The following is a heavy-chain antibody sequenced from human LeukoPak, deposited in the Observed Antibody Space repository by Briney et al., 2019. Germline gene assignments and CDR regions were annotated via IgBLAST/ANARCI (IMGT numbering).Heavy chain of an antibody. CDR3: ARAIFGVVIIYGRDYWSDP. CDR2: ISATGGTT. V-gene: IGHV3-23*01. J-gene: IGHJ5*02. D-gene: IGHD3-3*01. CDR1: GFTFSSYG. Sequence: SGGSLRLSCAASGFTFSSYGMSWVRQAPGKGLEWVSAISATGGTTYYADSVKGRFTISRDNSKNTLYLQMNSLRAEDTAVYYCARAIFGVVIIYGRDYWSDPWGQGTLVTVSS.